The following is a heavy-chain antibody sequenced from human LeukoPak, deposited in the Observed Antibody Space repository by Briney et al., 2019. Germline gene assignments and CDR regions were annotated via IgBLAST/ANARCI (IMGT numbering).Heavy chain of an antibody. CDR1: GFTFSSYA. J-gene: IGHJ4*02. CDR2: ISASGRGT. CDR3: AKKSPIFGVVIPLFDY. D-gene: IGHD3-3*01. Sequence: GGSLRLSCAASGFTFSSYAMSWVRQAPGKGLEWVSSISASGRGTYYADSVKGRFTISRDNSKNTLYLQVSSLRAEDTAVYHCAKKSPIFGVVIPLFDYWGQGTLVSVSS. V-gene: IGHV3-23*01.